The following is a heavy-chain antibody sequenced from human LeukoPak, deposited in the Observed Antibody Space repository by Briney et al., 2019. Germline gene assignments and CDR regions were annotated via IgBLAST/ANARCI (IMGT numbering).Heavy chain of an antibody. CDR2: IIPSFGTV. D-gene: IGHD5-18*01. CDR3: ARATSANEYSYGFHFDY. J-gene: IGHJ4*02. Sequence: SVKVSCKASGTTFRSYAINWVRQAPGQGLEWMGAIIPSFGTVKYAQKFQGRVTMTADESTSTAYMDLNYLRSDDTAVYFCARATSANEYSYGFHFDYWGQGTLVTVSA. V-gene: IGHV1-69*13. CDR1: GTTFRSYA.